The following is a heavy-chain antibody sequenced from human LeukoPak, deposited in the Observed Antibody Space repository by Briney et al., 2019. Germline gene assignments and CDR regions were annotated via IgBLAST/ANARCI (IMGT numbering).Heavy chain of an antibody. CDR3: ARGPPYGSGSYYPGDY. CDR1: GFTFSSHW. CDR2: INSDGSST. D-gene: IGHD3-10*01. Sequence: PGGSLRLSCAASGFTFSSHWMHWVRQAPGKGLVWVSRINSDGSSTSHADSVKGRFTISRDNAKNTLYLQMNSLRAEDTAVYYCARGPPYGSGSYYPGDYWGQGTLVTVSS. J-gene: IGHJ4*02. V-gene: IGHV3-74*01.